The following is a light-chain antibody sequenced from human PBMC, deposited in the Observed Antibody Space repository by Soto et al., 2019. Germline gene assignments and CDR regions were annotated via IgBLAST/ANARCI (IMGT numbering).Light chain of an antibody. CDR2: KAS. J-gene: IGKJ2*01. Sequence: DIEMTQSPSTLSASIGVRVTITSRASQKINTWLAWYQQKPGKAPKLMIYKASTLDSCVPSRLNGSGSGTEYDFAISNLQPDYFATSVCHLYHNYYAFGQGTKLEIK. CDR1: QKINTW. CDR3: HLYHNYYA. V-gene: IGKV1-5*03.